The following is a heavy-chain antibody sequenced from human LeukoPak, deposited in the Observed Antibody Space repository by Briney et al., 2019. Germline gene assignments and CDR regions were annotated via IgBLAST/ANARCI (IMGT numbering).Heavy chain of an antibody. Sequence: ASVKVSCKASGYTFTSYGISWVRQAPGQGLEWMGWISAYNGNTNYAQKLQGRVTMTTDTSTSTAYMELRSLRSDGTAVYYCARDLGYCSGGSCYPESMYGMDVWGQGTTVTVSS. CDR3: ARDLGYCSGGSCYPESMYGMDV. J-gene: IGHJ6*02. V-gene: IGHV1-18*01. CDR1: GYTFTSYG. D-gene: IGHD2-15*01. CDR2: ISAYNGNT.